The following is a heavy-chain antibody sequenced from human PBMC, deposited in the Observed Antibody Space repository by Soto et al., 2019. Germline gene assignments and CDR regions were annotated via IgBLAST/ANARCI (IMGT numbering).Heavy chain of an antibody. CDR3: ARVFPSYCGGDCSYFDS. CDR1: GGSVNSYY. CDR2: IFYRGSA. J-gene: IGHJ4*02. V-gene: IGHV4-59*02. Sequence: SETLSLTCTVSGGSVNSYYWSWIRQPPGKGLEWIGYIFYRGSAKSNPSLKSRVTMSVDMSKNQFSLRLTSVTAADTSVYYCARVFPSYCGGDCSYFDSLGQGTLVTV. D-gene: IGHD2-21*02.